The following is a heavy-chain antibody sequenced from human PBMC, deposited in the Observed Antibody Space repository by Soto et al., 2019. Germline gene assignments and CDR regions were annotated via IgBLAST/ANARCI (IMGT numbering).Heavy chain of an antibody. V-gene: IGHV3-33*01. CDR2: IWYDGSNK. Sequence: HGGSLRLCCAACGVGFTNYGMHWVRQATGKGLEWVAVIWYDGSNKYYADSVKGRFTISRDNSKNTLYLQMNSLRAEDTAVYYCASSGRGDFTAMVNYYHYGMDVWGQGSTVTVSS. CDR1: GVGFTNYG. D-gene: IGHD5-18*01. CDR3: ASSGRGDFTAMVNYYHYGMDV. J-gene: IGHJ6*02.